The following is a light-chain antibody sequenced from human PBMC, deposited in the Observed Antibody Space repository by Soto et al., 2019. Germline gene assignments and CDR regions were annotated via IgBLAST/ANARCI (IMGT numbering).Light chain of an antibody. V-gene: IGKV3-20*01. J-gene: IGKJ1*01. Sequence: EIVLTQSPGTLSLSPGEGATLSCRASQSISNNFLAWYQQRPGQAPRILIYGASRRATGIPDRFSGSGSGTDFTLTISRLEPEDVALYYSQQYYSSWTFGQGTKVEMK. CDR2: GAS. CDR3: QQYYSSWT. CDR1: QSISNNF.